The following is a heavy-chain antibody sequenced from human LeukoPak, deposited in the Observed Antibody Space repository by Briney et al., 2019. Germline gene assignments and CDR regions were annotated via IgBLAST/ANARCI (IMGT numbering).Heavy chain of an antibody. D-gene: IGHD5-18*01. Sequence: SGGSLRLSCAASGFTFSSYAMSWVRQAPGKGLEWVSAISGSGGSTYYADSAKGRFTISRDNSKNTLYLQMNSLRAEDTAVYYCAKESAYSQDFDYWGQGTLVTVSS. CDR3: AKESAYSQDFDY. CDR1: GFTFSSYA. CDR2: ISGSGGST. V-gene: IGHV3-23*01. J-gene: IGHJ4*02.